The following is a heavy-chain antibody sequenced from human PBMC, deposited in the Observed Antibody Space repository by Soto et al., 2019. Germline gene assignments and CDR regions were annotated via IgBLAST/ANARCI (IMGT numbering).Heavy chain of an antibody. CDR2: IIPIFGTA. V-gene: IGHV1-69*01. Sequence: QVQLVQSGAEVKKPGSSVKVSCKASGGTFSSYAISWVRQAPGQGLEWMGGIIPIFGTANYAQKFQGRVTITADESTSQAYMEVGSLRFEDTGVYYCAKGTPGSYNWFDPWGQGTLVTVSS. CDR1: GGTFSSYA. J-gene: IGHJ5*02. CDR3: AKGTPGSYNWFDP. D-gene: IGHD1-26*01.